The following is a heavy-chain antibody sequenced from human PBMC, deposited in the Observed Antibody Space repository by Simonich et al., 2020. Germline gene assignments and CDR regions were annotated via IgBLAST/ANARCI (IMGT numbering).Heavy chain of an antibody. V-gene: IGHV3-33*06. Sequence: QVQLVESGGGVVQPGRSLRLSCAASGFTFSSYGMHWVRQAPGKGLEWVAIIWYDESKKYYADSVKGRFTISRDNSKNTLYLQMNSLRAEDTAMYYCAKESTVSRWDYYYGMDVWGQGTTVTVSS. CDR2: IWYDESKK. D-gene: IGHD4-17*01. J-gene: IGHJ6*02. CDR1: GFTFSSYG. CDR3: AKESTVSRWDYYYGMDV.